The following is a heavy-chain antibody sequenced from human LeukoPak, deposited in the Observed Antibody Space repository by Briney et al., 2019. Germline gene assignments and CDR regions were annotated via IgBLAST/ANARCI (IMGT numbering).Heavy chain of an antibody. V-gene: IGHV3-53*01. CDR2: IYSGGST. J-gene: IGHJ4*02. Sequence: PGGSLRLSCAASGFTFDDYAMHWVRQAPGKGLEWVSVIYSGGSTYYSDSVKGRFTISRDNSKNTLYLQMNSLRAEDTAVYYCARTATYYDILIGYSPFDYWGQGTLVTVSS. D-gene: IGHD3-9*01. CDR3: ARTATYYDILIGYSPFDY. CDR1: GFTFDDYA.